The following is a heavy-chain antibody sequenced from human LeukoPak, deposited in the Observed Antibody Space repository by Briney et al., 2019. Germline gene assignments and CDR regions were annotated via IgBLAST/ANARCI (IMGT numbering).Heavy chain of an antibody. CDR1: GFTFSNYA. CDR2: IRSAGSDI. CDR3: ARDLGLQVGASPFDY. V-gene: IGHV3-30*02. Sequence: GGSLRLSCAASGFTFSNYAMHWVRQSPGKGLEWVTFIRSAGSDIHYAESVKGRFTISRDNSKNALYLQMNSLRSEDTAMYYCARDLGLQVGASPFDYWGQGTLVTVSS. J-gene: IGHJ4*02. D-gene: IGHD1-26*01.